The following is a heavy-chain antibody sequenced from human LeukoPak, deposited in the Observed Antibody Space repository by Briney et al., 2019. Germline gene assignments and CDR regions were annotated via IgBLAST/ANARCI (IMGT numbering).Heavy chain of an antibody. D-gene: IGHD3-22*01. Sequence: GGSLRLSCAASGFTFSNAWMSWVRQAPGKGLERVGRIKSKTDGGTTNYAAPVKGRFTISRDDSKNTLYLQMNSLKTEDTALYYCTTDDYYDSSGYSPGFQQWGQGTLVTVSS. CDR1: GFTFSNAW. V-gene: IGHV3-15*01. J-gene: IGHJ1*01. CDR2: IKSKTDGGTT. CDR3: TTDDYYDSSGYSPGFQQ.